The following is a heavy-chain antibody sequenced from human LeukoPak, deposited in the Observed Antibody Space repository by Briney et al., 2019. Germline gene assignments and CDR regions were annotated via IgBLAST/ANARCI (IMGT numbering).Heavy chain of an antibody. CDR3: ARDRHYYYYGMDV. CDR2: IYSGGST. CDR1: GFTVSSNY. Sequence: GGSLRLSCAASGFTVSSNYMSWVRQAPGKGLEWVSVIYSGGSTYYADSVKGRFTNSRDNSKNTLYLQMNSLRAEDTAVYYCARDRHYYYYGMDVWGQGTTVTVSS. J-gene: IGHJ6*02. V-gene: IGHV3-66*01.